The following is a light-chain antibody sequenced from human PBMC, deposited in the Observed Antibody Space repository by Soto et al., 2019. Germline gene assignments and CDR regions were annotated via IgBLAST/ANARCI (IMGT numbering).Light chain of an antibody. CDR3: HSWTSSDTYV. Sequence: QSVLTQPASVSGSPGQSITIPCPGSSRNVGGYNYVSWYKYLTGKATELLIYDVGNRHSGISNRFSGSKSGNNAYLTISRFQAEDEGDYYRHSWTSSDTYVFGTGTKITIL. V-gene: IGLV2-14*03. J-gene: IGLJ1*01. CDR2: DVG. CDR1: SRNVGGYNY.